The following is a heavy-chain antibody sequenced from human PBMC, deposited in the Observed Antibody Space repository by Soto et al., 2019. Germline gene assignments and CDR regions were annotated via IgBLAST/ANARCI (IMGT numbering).Heavy chain of an antibody. CDR1: GGTFSSYT. CDR3: ARGVVVVTAPGAAFDI. CDR2: IIPILGIA. Sequence: SVKVSCKASGGTFSSYTISWVRQAPGQGLEWMGRIIPILGIANYAQKFQGRVTITADKSTSTAYMELSSLRSEDTAVYYCARGVVVVTAPGAAFDIWGQGTMVTVSS. V-gene: IGHV1-69*02. J-gene: IGHJ3*02. D-gene: IGHD2-21*02.